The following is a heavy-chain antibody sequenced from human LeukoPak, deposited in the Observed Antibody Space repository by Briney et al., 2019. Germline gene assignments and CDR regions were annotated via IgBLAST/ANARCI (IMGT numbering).Heavy chain of an antibody. J-gene: IGHJ6*02. V-gene: IGHV3-23*01. Sequence: GGSLRLSCAASGFTFSSYAMNWVRQAPGKGLGWVSAISGSGGSTYYADSVKGRFTISRDNSKNTLYLQMNSLRAEDTAVYYCAREYYDFYYYGMDVWGQGTTVTVSS. CDR3: AREYYDFYYYGMDV. CDR2: ISGSGGST. D-gene: IGHD3-3*01. CDR1: GFTFSSYA.